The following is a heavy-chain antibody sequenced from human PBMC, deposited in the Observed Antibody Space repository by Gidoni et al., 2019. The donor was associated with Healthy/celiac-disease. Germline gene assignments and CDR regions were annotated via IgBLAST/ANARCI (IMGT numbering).Heavy chain of an antibody. V-gene: IGHV4-34*01. CDR1: GGSFSGYY. CDR3: ARGRGFLVRGVIPLGY. J-gene: IGHJ4*02. D-gene: IGHD3-10*01. Sequence: QVQLQQWGAGLLKPSETLSLTCAVYGGSFSGYYWSWIRQPPGKGLEWIGEINHSGSTNYNPCLKSRVTRSVDTSKNQFSLKLSAVTAADTAVYYCARGRGFLVRGVIPLGYWGQGTLVTVSS. CDR2: INHSGST.